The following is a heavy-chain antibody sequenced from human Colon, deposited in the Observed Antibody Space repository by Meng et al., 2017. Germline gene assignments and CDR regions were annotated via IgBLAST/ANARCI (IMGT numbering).Heavy chain of an antibody. J-gene: IGHJ6*02. V-gene: IGHV4-59*01. CDR2: IYYSGNT. Sequence: SETLSLTCTVSGGSISGEHWSWIRQPPGKGLECIGNIYYSGNTNYNPALKSRVTISVDTSKNQISLEVTSVTAADTAVYYCARGPHYYGFGYGLDVWGQGTTVTVSS. CDR3: ARGPHYYGFGYGLDV. D-gene: IGHD3-10*01. CDR1: GGSISGEH.